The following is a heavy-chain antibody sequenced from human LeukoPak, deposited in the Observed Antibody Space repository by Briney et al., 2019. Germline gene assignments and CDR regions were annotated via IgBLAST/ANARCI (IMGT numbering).Heavy chain of an antibody. Sequence: ASVKVSCKASGYTFTSYAMHWVRQAPGQRLEWMGWINAGNGNTKYSQKFQGRVTITRDTSASTAYMELSSLRSEDTAVYYCARVVYCSGGSCHIFAFDIWGQGTMVTVSS. CDR3: ARVVYCSGGSCHIFAFDI. J-gene: IGHJ3*02. V-gene: IGHV1-3*01. D-gene: IGHD2-15*01. CDR1: GYTFTSYA. CDR2: INAGNGNT.